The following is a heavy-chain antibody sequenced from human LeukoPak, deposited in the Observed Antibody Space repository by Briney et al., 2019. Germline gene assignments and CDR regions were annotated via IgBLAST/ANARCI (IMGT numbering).Heavy chain of an antibody. CDR1: GFTFSSYE. J-gene: IGHJ4*02. V-gene: IGHV3-33*06. D-gene: IGHD2-21*02. CDR2: IWYDGSNK. CDR3: GKDMCQGDCYSSDY. Sequence: GGSLRLSCAASGFTFSSYEMNWVRQAAGKGLEWVAVIWYDGSNKYYADSVKGRFTISRDNSKNTLYLQMNSLRAEDTAVYYCGKDMCQGDCYSSDYWGQGILVTVSS.